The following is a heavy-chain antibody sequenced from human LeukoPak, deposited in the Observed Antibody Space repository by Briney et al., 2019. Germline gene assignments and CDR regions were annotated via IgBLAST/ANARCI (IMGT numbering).Heavy chain of an antibody. CDR3: ATAVSGTLSAAFDI. CDR1: GGSLSSYY. CDR2: IYYSGNT. Sequence: PLETLSLTCNVSGGSLSSYYWSWIRQPPGEGLEWNGYIYYSGNTNYKPYLKSRVTISVDTSKNQFSLKLSSVTAADTAVYYCATAVSGTLSAAFDIWGQGTMVTVSS. J-gene: IGHJ3*02. V-gene: IGHV4-59*08. D-gene: IGHD6-19*01.